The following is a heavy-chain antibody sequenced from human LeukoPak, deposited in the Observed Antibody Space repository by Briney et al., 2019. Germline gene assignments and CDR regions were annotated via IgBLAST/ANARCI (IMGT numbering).Heavy chain of an antibody. Sequence: PGGSLRLSCAASGFIFSNFAMNWVRQAPGKGPEWVSAIGGVGVESYYTDSVKGRFIISRDNSKNTLSLQMNSLRPEDTAVYYSAKDSWSHNGIYDPFDIWGQGTVVTVSS. V-gene: IGHV3-23*01. J-gene: IGHJ3*02. CDR2: IGGVGVES. CDR1: GFIFSNFA. CDR3: AKDSWSHNGIYDPFDI. D-gene: IGHD2-8*01.